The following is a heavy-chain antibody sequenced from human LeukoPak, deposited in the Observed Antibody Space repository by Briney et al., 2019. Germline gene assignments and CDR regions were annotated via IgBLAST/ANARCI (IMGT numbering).Heavy chain of an antibody. Sequence: PGGSLRLSCAASGFTFSSYSMNWVRQAPGKGLEWVSSISSSSSYIYYADSVKGRFTISRDNAKNSLYLQMNSLRAEDTAVYYCARGRRGVYYYYYMDVWGKGTTVTISS. D-gene: IGHD3-16*01. CDR3: ARGRRGVYYYYYMDV. V-gene: IGHV3-21*01. J-gene: IGHJ6*03. CDR1: GFTFSSYS. CDR2: ISSSSSYI.